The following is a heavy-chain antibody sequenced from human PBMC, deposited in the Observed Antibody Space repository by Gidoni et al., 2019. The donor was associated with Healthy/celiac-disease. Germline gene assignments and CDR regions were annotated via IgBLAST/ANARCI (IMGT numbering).Heavy chain of an antibody. CDR2: IYTSGST. Sequence: QVQLQESGPGLVQPSQTLSLTCTVSGGSISSGSFYWSWIRQPAGKGLEWIGRIYTSGSTNYNPSLKSRVTISVDTSKNQFSLKLSSVTAADTAVYYCARSLGYCSGGSCYNWFDPWGQGTLVTVSS. CDR1: GGSISSGSFY. CDR3: ARSLGYCSGGSCYNWFDP. D-gene: IGHD2-15*01. V-gene: IGHV4-61*02. J-gene: IGHJ5*02.